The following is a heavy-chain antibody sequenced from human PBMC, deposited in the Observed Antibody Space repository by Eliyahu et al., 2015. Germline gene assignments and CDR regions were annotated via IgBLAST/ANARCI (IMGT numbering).Heavy chain of an antibody. CDR1: GCXIRSGGYY. J-gene: IGHJ5*02. CDR3: ARVFGNGSGSYLYNKNWFDP. D-gene: IGHD3-10*01. Sequence: QVQLQESGPGLVKPSQTLSLTCXVSGCXIRSGGYYWSWIRQHPGKGLEWIGYIYXSGSTYYNPSLKSRVTISVDTSKNQFSLKLSSVTAADTAVYYCARVFGNGSGSYLYNKNWFDPWGQGTLVTVSS. CDR2: IYXSGST. V-gene: IGHV4-31*03.